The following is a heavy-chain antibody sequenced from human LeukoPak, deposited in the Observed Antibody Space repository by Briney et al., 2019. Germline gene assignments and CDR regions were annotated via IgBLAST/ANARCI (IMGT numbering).Heavy chain of an antibody. CDR3: AELGITMIGGV. Sequence: GGSLRLSFASSGLTFSTYAMHWVRPAAGRGVECLSAISSSGASIYYASSVKGRFTISRDNYKNTLYLQMNDLRAEDTAVYYCAELGITMIGGVWGKGTTVTISS. V-gene: IGHV3-64*01. CDR1: GLTFSTYA. J-gene: IGHJ6*04. CDR2: ISSSGASI. D-gene: IGHD3-10*02.